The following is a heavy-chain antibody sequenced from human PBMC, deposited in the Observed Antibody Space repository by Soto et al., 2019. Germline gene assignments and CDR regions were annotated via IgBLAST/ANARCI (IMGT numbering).Heavy chain of an antibody. Sequence: PGGSLRLSCAASGFTFSSYAMSWVRQAPGKGLEWVSSISSSGSYIYYADSVKGRFTISRDNAKNSLYLQMNSLRAEDTAVYYCARDRRDGYNFDYWGQGTLVTVSS. CDR1: GFTFSSYA. J-gene: IGHJ4*02. D-gene: IGHD5-12*01. CDR3: ARDRRDGYNFDY. V-gene: IGHV3-21*01. CDR2: ISSSGSYI.